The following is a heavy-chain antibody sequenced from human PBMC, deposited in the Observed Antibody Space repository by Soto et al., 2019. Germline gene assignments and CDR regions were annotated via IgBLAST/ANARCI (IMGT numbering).Heavy chain of an antibody. D-gene: IGHD1-1*01. J-gene: IGHJ4*02. V-gene: IGHV3-23*01. CDR3: AKGQGTQEIYSFDY. Sequence: EVQLLESGGGLVQPGGSLRLSCAASGFTFSSYTMSWVRQAPGEGLEWVSAISSSGATSYVDSVKGRFTISRDNSKNTRYLQMNNLRLEDMAAYYCAKGQGTQEIYSFDYWGQGTLVTVSS. CDR1: GFTFSSYT. CDR2: ISSSGAT.